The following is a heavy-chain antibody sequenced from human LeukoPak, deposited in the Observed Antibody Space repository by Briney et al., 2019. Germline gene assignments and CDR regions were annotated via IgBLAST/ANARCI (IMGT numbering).Heavy chain of an antibody. J-gene: IGHJ4*02. CDR3: TRDTFGARDS. V-gene: IGHV3-74*01. Sequence: GGSLRLSCAASGFTFSDYYMSWIRQAPGKGLVWVSRINEDGSSTSYADSVRGRCTISRDNAKNTLYLQMNSLRAEDTAVYYCTRDTFGARDSWGQGTLVTVSS. CDR2: INEDGSST. D-gene: IGHD3-10*01. CDR1: GFTFSDYY.